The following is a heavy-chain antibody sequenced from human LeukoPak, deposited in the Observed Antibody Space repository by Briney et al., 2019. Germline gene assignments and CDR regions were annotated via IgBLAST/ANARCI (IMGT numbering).Heavy chain of an antibody. Sequence: GRSLRLSCAASGFTFDDYAMHWVRKAPGKGLEWVSGMRWNSGSIGYADSVKGRFTISRDNAKNSLYLQMNSLRAEDTALYYCAKDQKTRYGSGGGLDYWGQGTLVTVSS. CDR1: GFTFDDYA. J-gene: IGHJ4*02. V-gene: IGHV3-9*01. CDR2: MRWNSGSI. D-gene: IGHD3-10*01. CDR3: AKDQKTRYGSGGGLDY.